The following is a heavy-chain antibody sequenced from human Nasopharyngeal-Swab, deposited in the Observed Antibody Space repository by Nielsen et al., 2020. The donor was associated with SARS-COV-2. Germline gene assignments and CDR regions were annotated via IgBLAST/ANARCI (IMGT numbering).Heavy chain of an antibody. CDR3: ARAGGSSWHFDY. V-gene: IGHV3-7*01. J-gene: IGHJ4*02. Sequence: GESLKISCAASGFTFSSYRMNWVRQAPGKGLEWVANVKQDGSEKYYVDSVKGRFTISRDNAKNSLYLQMNSLRAEDTAVYYCARAGGSSWHFDYWGQGTLVTVSS. D-gene: IGHD6-13*01. CDR2: VKQDGSEK. CDR1: GFTFSSYR.